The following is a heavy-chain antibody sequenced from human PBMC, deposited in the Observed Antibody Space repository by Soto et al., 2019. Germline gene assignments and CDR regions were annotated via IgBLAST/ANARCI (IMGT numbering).Heavy chain of an antibody. CDR2: ISSSSSYI. CDR1: GFTFSSYS. Sequence: GGSLRLSCAASGFTFSSYSMNWVRQAPGKGLEWVSSISSSSSYIYYADSVKGRFTISRDNAKNSLYLQMNSLRAEDTAVYYCARDRVQIWLRYYYYYGMDVWGPGTKVTVYS. D-gene: IGHD5-18*01. CDR3: ARDRVQIWLRYYYYYGMDV. J-gene: IGHJ6*02. V-gene: IGHV3-21*01.